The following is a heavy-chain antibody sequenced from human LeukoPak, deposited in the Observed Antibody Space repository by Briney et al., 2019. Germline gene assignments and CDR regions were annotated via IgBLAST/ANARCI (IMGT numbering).Heavy chain of an antibody. CDR2: MNPSGVTT. Sequence: PGGSLRLSCVASGFTFSSYSMSWVHQAPGKGLEWVSAMNPSGVTTDSAASVKGRFTISRDNSKNTLYLQMNSLGAEDTAVYYCAKDGMATISYYFDYWGQGTLVTVSS. D-gene: IGHD5-24*01. CDR1: GFTFSSYS. V-gene: IGHV3-23*01. J-gene: IGHJ4*02. CDR3: AKDGMATISYYFDY.